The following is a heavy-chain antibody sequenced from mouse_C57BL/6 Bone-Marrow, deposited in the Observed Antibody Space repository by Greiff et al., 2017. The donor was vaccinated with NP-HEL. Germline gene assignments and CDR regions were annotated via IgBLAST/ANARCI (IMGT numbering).Heavy chain of an antibody. D-gene: IGHD2-2*01. CDR3: AGGYDVAY. CDR2: IHPNSGST. Sequence: VQLQQPGAELVKPGASVKLSCKASGYTFPSSWMPWVQQRPGQGLEWIGMIHPNSGSTNYNEKFKSKATLTVDKSSSTAYMQLSSLTSEDSAVYYCAGGYDVAYWGQGTLVTVSA. J-gene: IGHJ3*01. V-gene: IGHV1-64*01. CDR1: GYTFPSSW.